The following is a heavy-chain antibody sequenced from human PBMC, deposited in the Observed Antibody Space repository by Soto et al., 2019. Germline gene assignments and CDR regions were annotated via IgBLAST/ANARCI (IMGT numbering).Heavy chain of an antibody. CDR3: AKARLPYSSGWYDDY. V-gene: IGHV3-23*01. D-gene: IGHD6-19*01. CDR1: GFTFRSYA. J-gene: IGHJ4*02. CDR2: ISGSGGST. Sequence: GGSLRLSXAASGFTFRSYAMSWVRKAPGKGLEWVSAISGSGGSTYYADSVKGRFTISRDNSKNTLYLQMNSLRAEDTAVYYCAKARLPYSSGWYDDYWGQGTLVTVSS.